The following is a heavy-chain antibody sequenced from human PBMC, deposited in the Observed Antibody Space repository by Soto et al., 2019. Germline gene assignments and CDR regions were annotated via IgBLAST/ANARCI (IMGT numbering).Heavy chain of an antibody. CDR2: IYYSGST. J-gene: IGHJ5*02. CDR3: ARVPAAPKHRWFDP. V-gene: IGHV4-59*01. Sequence: PSETLSLTCTVSGGSISSYYWSWIRQPPGKGLEWIGYIYYSGSTNYNPSIKSRVTISVDTSKNQFSLKLSSVTAADMAVYYCARVPAAPKHRWFDPWGQGTLVTVSS. CDR1: GGSISSYY. D-gene: IGHD2-2*01.